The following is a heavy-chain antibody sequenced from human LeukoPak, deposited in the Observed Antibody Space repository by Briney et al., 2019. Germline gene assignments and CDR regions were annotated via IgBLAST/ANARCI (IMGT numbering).Heavy chain of an antibody. V-gene: IGHV1-69*05. D-gene: IGHD2-8*01. CDR3: AAESEWGNLGYMDV. CDR2: IIPIFGTP. J-gene: IGHJ6*03. CDR1: GGSFIGYG. Sequence: ASVKVSCKASGGSFIGYGVSWVRQAPAQGLEWLGRIIPIFGTPNYAQQFQGRVRLSTDDSTNTVYMDLSSLRSEDTAVYYCAAESEWGNLGYMDVWGKGTTVTVSS.